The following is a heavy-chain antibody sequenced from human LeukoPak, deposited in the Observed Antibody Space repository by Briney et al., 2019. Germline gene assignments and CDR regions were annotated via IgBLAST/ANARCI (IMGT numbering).Heavy chain of an antibody. D-gene: IGHD5-18*01. CDR3: AHRVDTATFDY. CDR2: IYWDDDK. CDR1: GFSLSISGVG. Sequence: ESGPTLVNPTQTLTLTCTFSGFSLSISGVGVGWIRQPPGKALEWLAVIYWDDDKRYSPSLKGRLTITKDTSKNQVILTMTNMDPVDTATYYCAHRVDTATFDYWGQGTLVTVSS. V-gene: IGHV2-5*02. J-gene: IGHJ4*02.